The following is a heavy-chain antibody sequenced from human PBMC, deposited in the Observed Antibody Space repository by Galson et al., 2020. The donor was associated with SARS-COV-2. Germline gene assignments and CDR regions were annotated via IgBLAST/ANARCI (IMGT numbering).Heavy chain of an antibody. CDR2: ISAYNGNT. Sequence: ASVKVSCKASGYTFTSYGISWVRQAPGQGLEWTGWISAYNGNTIYAQKLQDRVTLTTDTSTNTAYMDLRSLTSDDTAVYYCARDEAVAGAFDYWGQGTLVTVSS. CDR3: ARDEAVAGAFDY. D-gene: IGHD6-19*01. V-gene: IGHV1-18*01. CDR1: GYTFTSYG. J-gene: IGHJ4*02.